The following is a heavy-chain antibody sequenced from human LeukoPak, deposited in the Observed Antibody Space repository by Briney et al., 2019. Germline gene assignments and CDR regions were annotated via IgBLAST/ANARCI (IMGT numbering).Heavy chain of an antibody. CDR1: GGSISSGGYY. V-gene: IGHV4-30-2*01. CDR3: ARVGFWSGYSFDY. J-gene: IGHJ4*02. D-gene: IGHD3-3*01. CDR2: IYHSGST. Sequence: PSETLSLTCTVSGGSISSGGYYWSWIRQPPGKGLEWIGYIYHSGSTYYNPSLKSRVTISVDRSKNQFSLKLSSVTAADTAVYYCARVGFWSGYSFDYWGQGTLVTVSS.